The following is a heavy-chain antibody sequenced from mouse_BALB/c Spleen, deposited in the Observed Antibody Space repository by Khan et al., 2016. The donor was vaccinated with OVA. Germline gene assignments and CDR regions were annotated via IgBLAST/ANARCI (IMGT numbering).Heavy chain of an antibody. D-gene: IGHD1-1*01. J-gene: IGHJ2*01. V-gene: IGHV1-77*01. CDR2: IYPGSGST. Sequence: QVQLQQPGPVLVKPGASVKMSCKASGYTFTDYIINWVRQRTGQGLEWIGQIYPGSGSTYYNEKFKCKATLTADKSSNTAYMQLRSLTSEDSAVYFCARSGYGSLGYWGQGTTLTVSS. CDR3: ARSGYGSLGY. CDR1: GYTFTDYI.